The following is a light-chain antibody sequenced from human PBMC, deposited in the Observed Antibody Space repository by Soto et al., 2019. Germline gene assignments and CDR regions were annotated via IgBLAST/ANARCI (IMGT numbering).Light chain of an antibody. V-gene: IGKV3-20*01. CDR2: GAS. CDR1: QRVSSNY. J-gene: IGKJ2*01. CDR3: QQYGSYLYT. Sequence: VVLTQSPDTLSLSPGERATLSCRASQRVSSNYLDWYQQRPGQAPRLLIYGASSRATGIPERLSGSGYGTDLTLTINRLEPEDFEVYYCQQYGSYLYTFGQGTKVDI.